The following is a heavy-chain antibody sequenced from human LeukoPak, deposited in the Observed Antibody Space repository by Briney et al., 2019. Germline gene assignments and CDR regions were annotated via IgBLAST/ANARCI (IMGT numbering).Heavy chain of an antibody. J-gene: IGHJ4*02. CDR3: ARDSRSSDWSGDFDY. D-gene: IGHD6-19*01. V-gene: IGHV3-23*01. Sequence: GGSLRLSCAASGFTFSSSAMSWVRQAPGKGLEWLSHISGSGTTKYYADSVEGRFTISRDNTRNTLYLQLNSLRAEDTAMYFCARDSRSSDWSGDFDYWGQGTLVTVSS. CDR2: ISGSGTTK. CDR1: GFTFSSSA.